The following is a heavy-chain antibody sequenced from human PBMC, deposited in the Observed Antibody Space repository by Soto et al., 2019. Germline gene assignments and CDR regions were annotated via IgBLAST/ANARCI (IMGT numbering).Heavy chain of an antibody. D-gene: IGHD3-10*01. J-gene: IGHJ4*02. CDR2: IYYSGST. CDR1: GGSISSYY. Sequence: QVQLQESGPGLVKPSETLSLTCTVSGGSISSYYWSWIRQPPGKGLEWIGYIYYSGSTNYNPSLKSRVTISVDTSKNQFSLKLSSVTAADTAVYYCARISGGYFDYWGQGTLVTVSS. V-gene: IGHV4-59*01. CDR3: ARISGGYFDY.